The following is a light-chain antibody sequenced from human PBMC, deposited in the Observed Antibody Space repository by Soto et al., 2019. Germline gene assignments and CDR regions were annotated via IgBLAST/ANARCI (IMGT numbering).Light chain of an antibody. CDR2: RND. CDR1: SSNIGGNS. CDR3: AAWDDSLSGFYV. J-gene: IGLJ1*01. Sequence: QSALTQPPSASGAPGQRVTISCSGSSSNIGGNSVSWYQQLPGTAPKLLIYRNDQRPSGVPDRFSGSKSGTSASLAISGLRSEDEADYYCAAWDDSLSGFYVFGTGTKV. V-gene: IGLV1-47*01.